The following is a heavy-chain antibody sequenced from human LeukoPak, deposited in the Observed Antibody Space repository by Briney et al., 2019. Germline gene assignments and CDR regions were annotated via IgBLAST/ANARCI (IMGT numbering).Heavy chain of an antibody. CDR2: INPNDGDA. CDR1: GYTFTDYY. D-gene: IGHD2-2*01. Sequence: ASVKVSCKASGYTFTDYYMHWVRQAPGQGFEWMGWINPNDGDANYAQKFQGRVTMTRDTSISTAHMEVSRLRSDDTAVYYCARANFLYCSSSTCLFDYWGQGTLVTVSS. CDR3: ARANFLYCSSSTCLFDY. V-gene: IGHV1-2*02. J-gene: IGHJ4*02.